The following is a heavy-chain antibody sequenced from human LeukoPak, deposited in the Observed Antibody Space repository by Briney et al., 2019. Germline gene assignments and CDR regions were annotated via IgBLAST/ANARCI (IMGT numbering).Heavy chain of an antibody. D-gene: IGHD2-21*01. Sequence: GGSLRLSCAASGFTFSNYVMHWVRQAPGKWLGWVASISYDGRNKYYADSVKGRFTISRDNSKNTLYLQMSSLKGEDTAVYYCARDGPAVIFFGYFEYWGQGTLVTVSS. CDR3: ARDGPAVIFFGYFEY. J-gene: IGHJ4*02. CDR1: GFTFSNYV. CDR2: ISYDGRNK. V-gene: IGHV3-30*03.